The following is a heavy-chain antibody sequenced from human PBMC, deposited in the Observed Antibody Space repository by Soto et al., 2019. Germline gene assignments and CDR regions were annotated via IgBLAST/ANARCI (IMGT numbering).Heavy chain of an antibody. Sequence: QVQLVQSGAEVKKPGASVKVSCKASGYTFTSYAMHWVRQAPGQRLEWMAWINAGNGNTKYSQEFRGRVTITRDTSASTAYMELSSLRSEDTAVYYCARVSGWYYFDYWGQGTLVTVSS. J-gene: IGHJ4*02. CDR3: ARVSGWYYFDY. CDR1: GYTFTSYA. D-gene: IGHD6-19*01. V-gene: IGHV1-3*01. CDR2: INAGNGNT.